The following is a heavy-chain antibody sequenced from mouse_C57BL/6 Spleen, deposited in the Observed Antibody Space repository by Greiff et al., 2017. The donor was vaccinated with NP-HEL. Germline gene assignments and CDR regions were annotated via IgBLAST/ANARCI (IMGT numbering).Heavy chain of an antibody. J-gene: IGHJ4*01. CDR3: ARERGDDYDSYAMDY. CDR1: GYSITSGYY. Sequence: EVQLQQSGPGLVKPSQSLSLTCSVTGYSITSGYYWNWIRQFPGNKLEWMGYISYDGSNNYNPSLKNRISITRDTSKNQFFLKLNSVTTEDTATYYCARERGDDYDSYAMDYWGQGTSVTVSS. D-gene: IGHD2-4*01. CDR2: ISYDGSN. V-gene: IGHV3-6*01.